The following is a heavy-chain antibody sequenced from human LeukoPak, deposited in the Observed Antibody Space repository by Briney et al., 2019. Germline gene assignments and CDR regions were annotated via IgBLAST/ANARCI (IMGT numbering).Heavy chain of an antibody. CDR1: GLTFSTNS. Sequence: GRSLRLSCSAAGLTFSTNSMNWVRQAPGKGLEWVSYISFSSSTIYYADSVKGRFTISRDNAKNLLYLQMNTLRAEDTAVYYCARAPPYESSGLLDYWGQGTLVTVSS. J-gene: IGHJ4*02. V-gene: IGHV3-48*01. CDR3: ARAPPYESSGLLDY. CDR2: ISFSSSTI. D-gene: IGHD3-22*01.